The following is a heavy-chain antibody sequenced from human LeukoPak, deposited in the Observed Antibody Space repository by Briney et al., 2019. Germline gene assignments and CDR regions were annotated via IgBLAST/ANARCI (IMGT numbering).Heavy chain of an antibody. CDR1: GYSISSGYY. Sequence: SETLSLTCTVSGYSISSGYYWGWSRQPPGKGLEWIGEINHSGSTNYNPSLKSRVTISVDTSKNQFSLKLTSVTAADTAVYYCARGLLSSDPKFDPWGQGILVTVSS. J-gene: IGHJ5*02. V-gene: IGHV4-38-2*02. D-gene: IGHD2/OR15-2a*01. CDR3: ARGLLSSDPKFDP. CDR2: INHSGST.